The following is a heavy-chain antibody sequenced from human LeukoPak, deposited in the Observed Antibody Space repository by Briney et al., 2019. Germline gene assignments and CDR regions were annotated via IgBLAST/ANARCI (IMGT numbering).Heavy chain of an antibody. V-gene: IGHV4-34*01. CDR2: INHSGST. CDR1: GGSFSGYY. CDR3: ASTMYGDRTANNAFDI. J-gene: IGHJ3*02. Sequence: SETLSLTCAVYGGSFSGYYWSWIRQPPGKGLEWIGEINHSGSTNYNPSLKSRVTISVDTSKNQFSLKLSSVTAADTAVYYCASTMYGDRTANNAFDIWGQGTMVTVSS. D-gene: IGHD4-17*01.